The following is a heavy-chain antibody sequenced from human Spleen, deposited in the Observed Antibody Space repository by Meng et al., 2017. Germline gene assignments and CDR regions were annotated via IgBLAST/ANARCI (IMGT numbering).Heavy chain of an antibody. CDR1: GLSFTDAW. Sequence: GESLKISCVASGLSFTDAWMSWVRQAPGKGLEWVGRIKRNSDGGTIDYAAPVKGRFTISRDDSKNTLYLQMDSLITEDTAVYFCATGAAAADHWGQGTLVTGS. D-gene: IGHD6-13*01. J-gene: IGHJ4*02. CDR3: ATGAAAADH. CDR2: IKRNSDGGTI. V-gene: IGHV3-15*01.